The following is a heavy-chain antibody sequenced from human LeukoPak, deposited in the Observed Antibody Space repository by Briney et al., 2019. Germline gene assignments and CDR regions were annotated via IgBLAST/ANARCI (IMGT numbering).Heavy chain of an antibody. CDR3: ASYDSSGLDPFDH. CDR1: GYSFNTYW. D-gene: IGHD3-22*01. Sequence: GESLKISCKGSGYSFNTYWIGWVRQKSGKGLEWMGVIYPGDTDTRYSPSFQGQVTISADKSIRTAYLEWSSLKASDTAMYYCASYDSSGLDPFDHWGQGTLVTVSS. CDR2: IYPGDTDT. V-gene: IGHV5-51*01. J-gene: IGHJ4*02.